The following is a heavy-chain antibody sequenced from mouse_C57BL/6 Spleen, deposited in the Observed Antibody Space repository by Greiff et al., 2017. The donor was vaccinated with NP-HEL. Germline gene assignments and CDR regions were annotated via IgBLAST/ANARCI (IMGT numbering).Heavy chain of an antibody. CDR3: AKTLYDYDGGYFDV. Sequence: VKLMESGPGLVQPSQSLSITCTVSGFSLTSYGVHWVRQSPGKGLEWLGVIWRGGSTDYNAAFMSRLSITNDNSKSQVFFKMNSLQADDTAIYYCAKTLYDYDGGYFDVWGTGTTVTVSS. CDR1: GFSLTSYG. V-gene: IGHV2-5*01. J-gene: IGHJ1*03. CDR2: IWRGGST. D-gene: IGHD2-4*01.